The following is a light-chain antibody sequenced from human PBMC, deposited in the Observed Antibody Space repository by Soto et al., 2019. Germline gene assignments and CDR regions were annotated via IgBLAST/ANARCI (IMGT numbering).Light chain of an antibody. CDR3: SSYSSSSTVV. V-gene: IGLV2-14*01. Sequence: QSALTQPASVSGSPGQWITISCTGTSSNVGGYNYVSWYQQHPGTAPKLMIYDVSNRPSGVSNRFSGSKSGNPASLTISGLQAEDEAYYYWSSYSSSSTVVFGGGTKLTVL. CDR2: DVS. J-gene: IGLJ3*02. CDR1: SSNVGGYNY.